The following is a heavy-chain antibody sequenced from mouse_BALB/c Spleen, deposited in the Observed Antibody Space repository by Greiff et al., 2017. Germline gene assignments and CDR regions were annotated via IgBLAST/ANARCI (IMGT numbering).Heavy chain of an antibody. CDR3: ARGYYGSGGFAY. J-gene: IGHJ3*01. V-gene: IGHV3-2*02. CDR2: ISYSGST. D-gene: IGHD1-1*01. CDR1: GYSITSDYA. Sequence: DVKLQESGPGLVKPSQSLSLTCTVTGYSITSDYAWNWIRQFPGNKLEWMGYISYSGSTSYNPSLKSRISITRDTSKNQFFLQLNSVTTEDTATYYCARGYYGSGGFAYWGQGTLVTVSA.